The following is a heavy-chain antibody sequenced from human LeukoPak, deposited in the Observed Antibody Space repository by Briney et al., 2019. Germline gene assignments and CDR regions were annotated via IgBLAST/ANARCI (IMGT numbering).Heavy chain of an antibody. J-gene: IGHJ6*03. V-gene: IGHV1-18*01. CDR3: ARWQPDDIVVVPAANLYYMDV. D-gene: IGHD2-2*01. CDR1: GYTFTSYG. CDR2: ISAYNGNT. Sequence: ASVKVSCKASGYTFTSYGISWVRQAPGQGLEWMGWISAYNGNTNYAQKLQGRVTMTTDTSTSTAYMELRSLRSDDTAVYYCARWQPDDIVVVPAANLYYMDVWGKGTTVTVSS.